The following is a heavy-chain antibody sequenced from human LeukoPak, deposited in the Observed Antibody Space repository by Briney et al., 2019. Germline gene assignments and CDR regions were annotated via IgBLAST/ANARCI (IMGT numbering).Heavy chain of an antibody. Sequence: GESLKISCKGSGYSFTSYWIGWVRQMPGKGLEWMGIIYPGDSDTRYSPSFQGQVTISADKSISTAYLQWSSPKASDTAMYYCARDLGYCSSTSCSTVNWFDPWGQGTLVTVSS. CDR3: ARDLGYCSSTSCSTVNWFDP. CDR2: IYPGDSDT. J-gene: IGHJ5*02. D-gene: IGHD2-2*02. CDR1: GYSFTSYW. V-gene: IGHV5-51*01.